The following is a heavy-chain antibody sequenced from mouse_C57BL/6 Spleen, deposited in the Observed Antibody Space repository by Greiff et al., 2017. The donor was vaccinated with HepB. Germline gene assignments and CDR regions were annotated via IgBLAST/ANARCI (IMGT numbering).Heavy chain of an antibody. D-gene: IGHD2-5*01. CDR1: GFTFSSYA. CDR2: ISDGGSYT. J-gene: IGHJ2*01. Sequence: DVKLVESGGGLVKPGGSLKLSCAASGFTFSSYAMSWVRQTPEKRLEWVATISDGGSYTYYPDNVKGRFTISRDNAKNNLYLQMSHLKSEDTAMYYCARASYYSNYDYWGQGTTLTVSS. V-gene: IGHV5-4*03. CDR3: ARASYYSNYDY.